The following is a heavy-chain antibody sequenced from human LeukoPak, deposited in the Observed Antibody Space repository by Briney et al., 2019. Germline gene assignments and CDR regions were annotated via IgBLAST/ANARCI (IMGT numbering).Heavy chain of an antibody. J-gene: IGHJ4*02. V-gene: IGHV4-59*08. CDR3: ARLGSSSWYGPFDY. Sequence: SETLSLTCTVSGGSISPNLWSWIRQPPGKGLEWIGYIQYSGDTHYNPSLESRVTISVDTSKNQVSLKVISVTAADTAVYYCARLGSSSWYGPFDYWGQGTLVTVSS. CDR1: GGSISPNL. CDR2: IQYSGDT. D-gene: IGHD6-13*01.